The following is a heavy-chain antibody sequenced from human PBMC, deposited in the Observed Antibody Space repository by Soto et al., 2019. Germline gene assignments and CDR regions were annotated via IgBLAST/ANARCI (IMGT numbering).Heavy chain of an antibody. D-gene: IGHD3-3*02. CDR1: GFTFGDYA. Sequence: EVQLVESGGGLVQPGRSLRLSCTASGFTFGDYAMSWFRQAPGKGLEWVGFIRSKAYGGTTEYAASVKGRFTISRDDSKSIAYLQMNSLKTEDTAVYYCTRVEAFDYYYYMDVWGKGTTVTVSS. CDR2: IRSKAYGGTT. CDR3: TRVEAFDYYYYMDV. V-gene: IGHV3-49*03. J-gene: IGHJ6*03.